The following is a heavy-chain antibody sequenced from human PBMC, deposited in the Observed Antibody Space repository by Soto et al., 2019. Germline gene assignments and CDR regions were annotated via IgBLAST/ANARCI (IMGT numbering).Heavy chain of an antibody. J-gene: IGHJ4*02. V-gene: IGHV3-30*18. CDR3: AKDLFLIAAAGTSPSDY. Sequence: GGSLRLSCAASGFTFSSYGMHWVRQAPGKGLEWVAVISYDGSNKYYADSVKGRFTISRDNSKNTLYLQMNSLRAEDTAVYYCAKDLFLIAAAGTSPSDYWGQGTLVTVSS. CDR2: ISYDGSNK. CDR1: GFTFSSYG. D-gene: IGHD6-13*01.